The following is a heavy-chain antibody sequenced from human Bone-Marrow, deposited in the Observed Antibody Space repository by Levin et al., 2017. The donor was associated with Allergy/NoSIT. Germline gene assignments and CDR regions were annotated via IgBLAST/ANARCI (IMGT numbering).Heavy chain of an antibody. CDR3: TRDSEKRVDTPLVTAFDS. V-gene: IGHV3-9*01. CDR2: ITWNSGNV. D-gene: IGHD5-18*01. Sequence: SLKISCAASGFRFDDYAMHWVRQAPAKGLEWVSGITWNSGNVVYADSLKGRFTISRDNAKNSLYLQMNSLTTEDTASYYCTRDSEKRVDTPLVTAFDSWGQGTLVTVSS. CDR1: GFRFDDYA. J-gene: IGHJ4*02.